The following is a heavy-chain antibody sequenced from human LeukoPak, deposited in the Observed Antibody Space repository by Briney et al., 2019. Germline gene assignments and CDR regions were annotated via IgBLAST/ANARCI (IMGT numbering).Heavy chain of an antibody. J-gene: IGHJ6*02. CDR3: ARNNYYGSGSYYENRYYYYYGMDV. CDR2: ISITEGT. Sequence: SETLSLTCSVSGGSVNTYYWSWIRQSAGKGLEWIGRISITEGTNYNPSLKSRVSMSVAASKNQVSLKLGSVTAADTAVYYCARNNYYGSGSYYENRYYYYYGMDVWGQGTTVTVSS. V-gene: IGHV4-4*07. D-gene: IGHD3-10*01. CDR1: GGSVNTYY.